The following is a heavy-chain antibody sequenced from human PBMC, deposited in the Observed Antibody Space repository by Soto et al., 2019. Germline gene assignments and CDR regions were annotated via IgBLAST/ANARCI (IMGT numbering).Heavy chain of an antibody. CDR1: GFTFSSYA. Sequence: GGSLRLSCAASGFTFSSYAMHWVRQAPGKGLEWVAVISYDGSNKYYADSVKGRFTISRDNSKNTLYLQMNSLRAEDTAVYYCARAREAARLFDYWGQGTLVTVSS. D-gene: IGHD6-6*01. CDR3: ARAREAARLFDY. J-gene: IGHJ4*02. CDR2: ISYDGSNK. V-gene: IGHV3-30-3*01.